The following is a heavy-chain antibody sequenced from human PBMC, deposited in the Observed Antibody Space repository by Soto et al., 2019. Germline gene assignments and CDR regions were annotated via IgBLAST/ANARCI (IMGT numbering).Heavy chain of an antibody. V-gene: IGHV4-59*01. D-gene: IGHD1-26*01. CDR2: IFYRGNT. J-gene: IGHJ4*02. CDR1: GGSISGYH. CDR3: ASSSGSYWWYFDY. Sequence: SETLSLTCTVSGGSISGYHWVWVRQAPGKGLEWIGFIFYRGNTNYNPSLKSRVTISVDTSKNQFSLKLSSVTAADTAVYYCASSSGSYWWYFDYWGQGTLVTVSS.